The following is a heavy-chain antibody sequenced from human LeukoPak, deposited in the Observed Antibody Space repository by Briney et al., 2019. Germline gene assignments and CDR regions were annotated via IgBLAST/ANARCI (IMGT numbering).Heavy chain of an antibody. V-gene: IGHV3-21*04. D-gene: IGHD4-23*01. J-gene: IGHJ4*02. CDR3: AKTLNGGGSTVVTVGGSDY. CDR2: ITRSSHYI. CDR1: GFTFSSYS. Sequence: PGGSLRLSCAASGFTFSSYSMNWVRQAPGKGLQWVSSITRSSHYIYYADSVKGRFTISRDNSKNTLYLQMNSLRAEDTAVYYCAKTLNGGGSTVVTVGGSDYWGQGTLVTVSS.